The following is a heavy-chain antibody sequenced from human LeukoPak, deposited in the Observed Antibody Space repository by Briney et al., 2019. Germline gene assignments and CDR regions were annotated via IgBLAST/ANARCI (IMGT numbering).Heavy chain of an antibody. CDR3: ARRGYDFWSGYYRTFDY. V-gene: IGHV4-4*02. J-gene: IGHJ4*02. CDR2: INHSGST. D-gene: IGHD3-3*01. Sequence: SETLSLTYAVSGGSISNNNWWSWVRQPPGKGLEWIGEINHSGSTNYNPSLKSRVTISVDTSKNQFSLKLSSVTAADTAVYYCARRGYDFWSGYYRTFDYWGQGTLVTVSS. CDR1: GGSISNNNW.